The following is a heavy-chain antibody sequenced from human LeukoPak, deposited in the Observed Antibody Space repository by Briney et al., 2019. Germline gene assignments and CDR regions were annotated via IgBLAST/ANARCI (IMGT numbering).Heavy chain of an antibody. D-gene: IGHD6-13*01. CDR2: IYYSGST. V-gene: IGHV4-59*01. CDR3: ARAKQGIAAASNWFDP. Sequence: SETLSLTCTVSGGSISSYYWSWIRQPPGKGLEWIGYIYYSGSTNYNPSLKSRVTISVDTSKNQFSLKLSSVTAADTAVYYCARAKQGIAAASNWFDPWGQGTLVTVSS. CDR1: GGSISSYY. J-gene: IGHJ5*02.